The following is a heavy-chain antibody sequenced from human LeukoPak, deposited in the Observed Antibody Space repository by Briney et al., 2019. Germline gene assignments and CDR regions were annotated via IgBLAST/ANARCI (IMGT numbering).Heavy chain of an antibody. CDR2: ISYDGSNK. CDR1: GFTFSSYG. CDR3: AKDQDHDSSSWYYFDY. Sequence: QAGRSLRLSCAASGFTFSSYGMHWVRQAPGKGLEWVAVISYDGSNKYYADSVKGRFTISRDNSKNTLYLQTNSLRAEDTVVYYCAKDQDHDSSSWYYFDYWGQGTLVTVSS. V-gene: IGHV3-30*18. D-gene: IGHD6-13*01. J-gene: IGHJ4*02.